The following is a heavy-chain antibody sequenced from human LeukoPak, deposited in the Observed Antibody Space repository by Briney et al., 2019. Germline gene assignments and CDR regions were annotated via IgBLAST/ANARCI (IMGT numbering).Heavy chain of an antibody. V-gene: IGHV4-4*07. CDR1: GVSVSTNY. CDR3: AKGPYTNYFDS. D-gene: IGHD4-11*01. CDR2: VYISGRT. Sequence: PSETQSLTCSVSGVSVSTNYWSWIRQPAGKGLEWIGRVYISGRTNYNPSLASRVTVLLDTSKNQFSLTLRSVTAADTAVYYCAKGPYTNYFDSWGQGTLVTVSS. J-gene: IGHJ4*02.